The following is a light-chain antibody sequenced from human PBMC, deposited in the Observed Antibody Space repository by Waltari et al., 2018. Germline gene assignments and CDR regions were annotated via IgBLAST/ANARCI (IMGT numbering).Light chain of an antibody. CDR1: QSISDW. CDR2: KAS. J-gene: IGKJ2*01. CDR3: QQYDAYPYT. Sequence: DIQMTQFPATLSASVGDRVTITCRASQSISDWLAWFQQKPGKAPKLLIYKASTLHTGGPSRFSGSGSGSEFTLTINSLQADDFATYFCQQYDAYPYTFGQGTKLEI. V-gene: IGKV1-5*03.